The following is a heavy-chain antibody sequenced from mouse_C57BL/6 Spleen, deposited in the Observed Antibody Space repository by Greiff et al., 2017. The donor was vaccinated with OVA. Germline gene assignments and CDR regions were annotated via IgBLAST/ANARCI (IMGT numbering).Heavy chain of an antibody. J-gene: IGHJ2*01. CDR2: IYPGNSDT. Sequence: VQLQQSGTVLARPGASVKMSCKTSGYTFTSYWMHWVKQRPGQGLEWIGAIYPGNSDTSYNQKFKGKAKLTAVTSASTAYMELSSLTNEDSAVYCCTRDDYYSNYFDYWGQGTTLTVSS. CDR3: TRDDYYSNYFDY. D-gene: IGHD1-1*01. CDR1: GYTFTSYW. V-gene: IGHV1-5*01.